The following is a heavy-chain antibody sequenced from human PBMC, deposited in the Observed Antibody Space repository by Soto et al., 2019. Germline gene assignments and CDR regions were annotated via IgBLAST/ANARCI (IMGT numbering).Heavy chain of an antibody. CDR1: GFTFSSYA. CDR2: ISGSGGST. Sequence: EVQLLESGGGLVQPGGSLRLSCAASGFTFSSYAMSWVRQAPGKGLEWVSAISGSGGSTYYADSVKGRFTISGDNSKNTLYLQRNSLRAEDPAVYYCVQPGGGHDSYYMTSGAKGPRSPSP. CDR3: VQPGGGHDSYYMTS. V-gene: IGHV3-23*01. D-gene: IGHD3-16*01. J-gene: IGHJ6*03.